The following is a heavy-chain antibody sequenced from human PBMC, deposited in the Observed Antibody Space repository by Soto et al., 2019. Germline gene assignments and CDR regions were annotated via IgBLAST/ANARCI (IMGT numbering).Heavy chain of an antibody. Sequence: GGSLRLSCAASGFTFSSYAMSWVRQAPGKGLEWVSAISGSGGSTYYADSVKGRFTISRDNSKNTLYLQMNSLRAEDTAVYYCARPLESYYYYYGMDVWGQGTTVTVSS. CDR3: ARPLESYYYYYGMDV. V-gene: IGHV3-23*01. CDR1: GFTFSSYA. D-gene: IGHD1-1*01. J-gene: IGHJ6*02. CDR2: ISGSGGST.